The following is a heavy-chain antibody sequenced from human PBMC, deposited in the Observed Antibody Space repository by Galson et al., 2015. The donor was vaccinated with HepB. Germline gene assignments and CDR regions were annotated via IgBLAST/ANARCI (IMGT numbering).Heavy chain of an antibody. D-gene: IGHD5-24*01. CDR1: GFTFSSYS. V-gene: IGHV3-21*01. Sequence: SLRLSCAASGFTFSSYSMNWVRQAPGKGLEWVSSISSSSSYIYQADSVKGRFTISRDNAKNSLYLQMNSLRAEDTAVYYCARDLGGDGYNYPYYYYGMDVWGQGTTVTVSS. CDR2: ISSSSSYI. J-gene: IGHJ6*02. CDR3: ARDLGGDGYNYPYYYYGMDV.